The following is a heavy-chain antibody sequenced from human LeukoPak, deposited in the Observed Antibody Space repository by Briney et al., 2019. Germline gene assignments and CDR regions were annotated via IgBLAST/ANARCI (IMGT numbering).Heavy chain of an antibody. CDR2: IGTSGDN. Sequence: GGSLRLSCTASGFTFSTYPLSWVRQAPGKGPEWVSTIGTSGDNYYADSVKGRFTISRDNSNNALYLHMNILRAEDAVVYYCAKSKIEQGRGYFDLCGRGTLVTVSS. J-gene: IGHJ2*01. D-gene: IGHD3-22*01. CDR3: AKSKIEQGRGYFDL. V-gene: IGHV3-23*01. CDR1: GFTFSTYP.